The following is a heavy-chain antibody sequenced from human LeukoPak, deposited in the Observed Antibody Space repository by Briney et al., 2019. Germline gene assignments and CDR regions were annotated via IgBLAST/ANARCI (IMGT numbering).Heavy chain of an antibody. CDR2: IYYSGST. J-gene: IGHJ4*02. CDR3: ARGAGGLRSIDY. D-gene: IGHD5-12*01. Sequence: SETLSLTCTVSGGSISSSSYYWGWIRQPPGKGLEWIGSIYYSGSTYYDPSLKSRVTISVDTSKNQFSLKLSSVTAADTAVYYCARGAGGLRSIDYWGQGTLVTVSS. CDR1: GGSISSSSYY. V-gene: IGHV4-39*07.